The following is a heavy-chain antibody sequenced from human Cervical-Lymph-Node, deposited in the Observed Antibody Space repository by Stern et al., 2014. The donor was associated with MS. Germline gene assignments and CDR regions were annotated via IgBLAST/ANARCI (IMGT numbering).Heavy chain of an antibody. CDR3: ARGFGYAPFDY. D-gene: IGHD5-18*01. Sequence: QDQLVQSGPGLVKPSETLSLTCTVSGGSISSYYRSWIRQPPGKGLEWIGYISYSGSTNYNPSLKSRVTISVDTSKNQFSLKLSSVTAADTAVYYCARGFGYAPFDYWGQGTLVTVSS. CDR1: GGSISSYY. V-gene: IGHV4-59*01. J-gene: IGHJ4*02. CDR2: ISYSGST.